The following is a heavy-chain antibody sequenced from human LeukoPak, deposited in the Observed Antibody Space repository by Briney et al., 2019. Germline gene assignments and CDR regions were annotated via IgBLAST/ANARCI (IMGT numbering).Heavy chain of an antibody. CDR2: ISYDGRSK. V-gene: IGHV3-30*18. J-gene: IGHJ4*02. CDR1: GFTFNNYG. CDR3: AKGPLRGTAAAIDY. Sequence: GGSLRLSCAASGFTFNNYGMHWGRQAPGKGLEWVAVISYDGRSKHYPDSVKGRFTISRDISTDTLWLQMDSLRTEDTAVYYCAKGPLRGTAAAIDYWGQGTLVTVSS. D-gene: IGHD2-2*01.